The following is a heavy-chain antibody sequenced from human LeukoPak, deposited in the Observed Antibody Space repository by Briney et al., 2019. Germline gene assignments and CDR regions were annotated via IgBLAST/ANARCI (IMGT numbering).Heavy chain of an antibody. J-gene: IGHJ4*02. Sequence: GGSLRLSCAASGFAFSSYEMNWVRQAPGKGLEWVSYISSSAGTTYYADSVKGRFTISRDNAKNSLYLQMNSLRAEDTAVYYCARQQLQLWYDWGQGTLVTVSS. V-gene: IGHV3-48*03. D-gene: IGHD5-18*01. CDR3: ARQQLQLWYD. CDR2: ISSSAGTT. CDR1: GFAFSSYE.